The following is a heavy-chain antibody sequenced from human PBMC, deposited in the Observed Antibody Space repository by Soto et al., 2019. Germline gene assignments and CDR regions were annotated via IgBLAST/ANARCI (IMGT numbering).Heavy chain of an antibody. CDR3: VKDGEGSRHFYGFLAY. Sequence: LCSASCRLTVSSSAISLLRQTTGKGLEWVSAISGSGGSTYYADSVKGRFTISRDNSKNTLDLQMNSLRAEDTAVYYFVKDGEGSRHFYGFLAYWGNGTPVPVSS. V-gene: IGHV3-23*01. J-gene: IGHJ4*01. CDR1: RLTVSSSA. D-gene: IGHD3-10*01. CDR2: ISGSGGST.